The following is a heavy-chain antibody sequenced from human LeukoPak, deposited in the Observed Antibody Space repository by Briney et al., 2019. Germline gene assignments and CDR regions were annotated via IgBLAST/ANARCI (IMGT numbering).Heavy chain of an antibody. CDR3: ARGVVAAPQTFDY. Sequence: SQTLSLTCTVSGGSISSGSYYWSWIRQPAGKGLEWIGRIYTSGSTNYNPSLKSRVTISVDTSKNQFSLKLSSVTAADTAVYYCARGVVAAPQTFDYWGQGTLVAVSS. V-gene: IGHV4-61*02. CDR1: GGSISSGSYY. J-gene: IGHJ4*02. D-gene: IGHD2-15*01. CDR2: IYTSGST.